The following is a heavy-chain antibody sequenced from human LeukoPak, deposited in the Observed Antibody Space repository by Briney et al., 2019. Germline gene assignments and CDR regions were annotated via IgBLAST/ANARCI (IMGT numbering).Heavy chain of an antibody. CDR1: GGSISSSSYY. D-gene: IGHD4-23*01. CDR3: ARPTVYGGNAFDI. Sequence: PSETLSLTCTVSGGSISSSSYYWGWIRQPPGKGLEWIGSIYYSGSNYYNPSLKSRVTISVDTSKNQFSLKLSSVTAADTAVYYCARPTVYGGNAFDIWGQGTMVTVSS. V-gene: IGHV4-39*01. J-gene: IGHJ3*02. CDR2: IYYSGSN.